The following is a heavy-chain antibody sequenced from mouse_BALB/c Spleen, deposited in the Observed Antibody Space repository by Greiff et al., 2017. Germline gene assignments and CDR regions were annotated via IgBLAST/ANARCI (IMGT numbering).Heavy chain of an antibody. Sequence: EVKLMESGGGLVKPGGSLKLSCAASGFTFSSYAMSWVRQSPEKRLEWVAEISSGGSYTYYPDTVTGRFTISRDNAKNTLYLEMSSLRSEDTAMYYCARDWDDYAMDYWGQGTSVTVSS. CDR2: ISSGGSYT. J-gene: IGHJ4*01. D-gene: IGHD4-1*01. CDR3: ARDWDDYAMDY. CDR1: GFTFSSYA. V-gene: IGHV5-9-4*01.